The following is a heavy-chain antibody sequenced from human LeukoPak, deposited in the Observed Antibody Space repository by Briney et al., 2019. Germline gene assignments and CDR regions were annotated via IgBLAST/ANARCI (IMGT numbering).Heavy chain of an antibody. CDR3: ARAPWGRSDFWSGHPYYFDY. Sequence: SETLSLTCAVYGGSFSGYYWSWIRQPPGKGLEWIGEINHSGSTNYNPSLKSRVTISVDTSKNQSSLKLSSVTAADTAVYYCARAPWGRSDFWSGHPYYFDYWGQGTLVTVSS. CDR2: INHSGST. J-gene: IGHJ4*02. V-gene: IGHV4-34*01. D-gene: IGHD3-3*01. CDR1: GGSFSGYY.